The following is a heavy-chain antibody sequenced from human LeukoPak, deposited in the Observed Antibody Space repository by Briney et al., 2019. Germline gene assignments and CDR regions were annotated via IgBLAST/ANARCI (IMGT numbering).Heavy chain of an antibody. Sequence: GRSLRLSCAASGFTFSSYSMNWVRQVPGKGLEWVSSISSISYIYYADSVKAGLTISRDNAKNSLYLQMKSLRAKDTPVYYCARGGYNYWGQGTLVTVSS. CDR3: ARGGYNY. CDR2: ISSISYI. J-gene: IGHJ4*02. CDR1: GFTFSSYS. V-gene: IGHV3-21*01. D-gene: IGHD3-16*02.